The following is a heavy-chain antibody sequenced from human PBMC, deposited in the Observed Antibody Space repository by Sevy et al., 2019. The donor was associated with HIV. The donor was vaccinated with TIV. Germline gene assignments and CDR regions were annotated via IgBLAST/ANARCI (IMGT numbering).Heavy chain of an antibody. CDR3: ARDRSRGGIAVAGILGYFQH. Sequence: GGPLRLPCAASGFTFSSYAMHWVRQAPGKGLEWVAVISYDGSNKYYADSVKGRFTISRDNSKNTLYLQMNSLRAEDTAVYYCARDRSRGGIAVAGILGYFQHWGQGTLVTVSS. CDR1: GFTFSSYA. D-gene: IGHD6-19*01. CDR2: ISYDGSNK. J-gene: IGHJ1*01. V-gene: IGHV3-30-3*01.